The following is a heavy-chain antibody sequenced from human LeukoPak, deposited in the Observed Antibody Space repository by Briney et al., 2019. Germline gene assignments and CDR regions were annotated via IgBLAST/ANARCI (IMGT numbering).Heavy chain of an antibody. CDR3: ARGAYSSAWYTFYYYGMDA. J-gene: IGHJ6*02. Sequence: SETLSLTCTVSGGSISNYYWSWIRQPPGKGLEWIGYIYYSGSTNHNPSLKSRVTISVDSSKNQFSLKLSSVTAADTAVYYCARGAYSSAWYTFYYYGMDAWGQGTTVTVS. CDR2: IYYSGST. D-gene: IGHD6-19*01. CDR1: GGSISNYY. V-gene: IGHV4-59*01.